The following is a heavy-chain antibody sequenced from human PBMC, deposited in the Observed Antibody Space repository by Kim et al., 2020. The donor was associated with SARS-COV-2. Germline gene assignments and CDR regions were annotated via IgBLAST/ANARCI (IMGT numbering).Heavy chain of an antibody. J-gene: IGHJ4*02. Sequence: SETLSLTCTVSGGSISSLSYYWAWIRQPPGKELEWSGSISYTGNTYFNPSLQSRRTISVDTSKNQFSLRLRSGTAAATVVYYCARMLRQGHFDYWGQATL. CDR3: ARMLRQGHFDY. CDR1: GGSISSLSYY. CDR2: ISYTGNT. D-gene: IGHD3-10*02. V-gene: IGHV4-39*01.